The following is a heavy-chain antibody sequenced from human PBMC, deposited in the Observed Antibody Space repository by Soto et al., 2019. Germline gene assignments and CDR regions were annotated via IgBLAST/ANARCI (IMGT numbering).Heavy chain of an antibody. CDR1: GFPFRNFA. D-gene: IGHD2-21*02. CDR2: ITGSGLTI. Sequence: GGSLRLSCAASGFPFRNFAMAWVRQAPGKGQEWVSGITGSGLTIEHSASVKGRFTISRDNSKNTVYLQMNSLRAEDTAIYYCAKDDVSGDGLWLVSDWGQGTPVTVSS. V-gene: IGHV3-23*01. J-gene: IGHJ4*02. CDR3: AKDDVSGDGLWLVSD.